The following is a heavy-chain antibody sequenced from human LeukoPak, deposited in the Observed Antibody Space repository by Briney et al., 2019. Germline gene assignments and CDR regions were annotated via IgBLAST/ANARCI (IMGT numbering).Heavy chain of an antibody. J-gene: IGHJ6*02. Sequence: GGSLRLSCAASGFTFSSYEMNWVRQAPGKGLEWVSYISSSGSTIYYADSVKGRFTISRDNAKNSLYLQMNNLRAEDTAVYYCARDREPYYDILTGYYRAEGMDVWGQGTTVTVSS. CDR2: ISSSGSTI. CDR3: ARDREPYYDILTGYYRAEGMDV. V-gene: IGHV3-48*03. CDR1: GFTFSSYE. D-gene: IGHD3-9*01.